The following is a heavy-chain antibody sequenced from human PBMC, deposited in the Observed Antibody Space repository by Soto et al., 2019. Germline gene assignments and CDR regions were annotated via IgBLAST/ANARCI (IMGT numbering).Heavy chain of an antibody. J-gene: IGHJ6*02. CDR3: ASNYAYAEGYYWYGIDV. V-gene: IGHV3-74*01. Sequence: EVQLVESGGGLVLPGGSLRLSCAASGFTFSRYWMHWVRQAPGKGLVWVSRISSYGSDTHYADSVKGRFTISRDNAKNTLYLQMNSPRADATAVYYCASNYAYAEGYYWYGIDVWGQGTTVTVSS. D-gene: IGHD3-16*01. CDR2: ISSYGSDT. CDR1: GFTFSRYW.